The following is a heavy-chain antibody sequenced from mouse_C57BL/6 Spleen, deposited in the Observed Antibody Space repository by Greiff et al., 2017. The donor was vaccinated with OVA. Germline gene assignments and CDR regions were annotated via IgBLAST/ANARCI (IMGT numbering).Heavy chain of an antibody. V-gene: IGHV1-53*01. CDR1: GYTFTSYW. J-gene: IGHJ2*01. CDR2: INPSNGGT. CDR3: ARVYYGSSYGDYFDY. Sequence: QVQLQQPGTELVKPGASVKLSCKASGYTFTSYWMHWVKQRPGKGLEWIGNINPSNGGTNYNEKFKSKATLTGEKSSSTAYMQLSSLTSEDSAVYYCARVYYGSSYGDYFDYWGQGTTLTVSS. D-gene: IGHD1-1*01.